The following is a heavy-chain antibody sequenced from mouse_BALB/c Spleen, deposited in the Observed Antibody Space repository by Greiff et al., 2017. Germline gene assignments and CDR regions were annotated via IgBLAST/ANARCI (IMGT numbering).Heavy chain of an antibody. D-gene: IGHD1-2*01. CDR3: ARHYYGRAMDY. CDR1: GFTFSSYG. J-gene: IGHJ4*01. V-gene: IGHV5-6*01. Sequence: EVMLVESGGDLVKPGGSLKLSCAASGFTFSSYGMSWVRQTPDKRLEWVATISSGGSYTYYPDSVKGRFTISRDNAKNTLYLQMSSLKSEDTAMYYCARHYYGRAMDYWGQGTSVTVSS. CDR2: ISSGGSYT.